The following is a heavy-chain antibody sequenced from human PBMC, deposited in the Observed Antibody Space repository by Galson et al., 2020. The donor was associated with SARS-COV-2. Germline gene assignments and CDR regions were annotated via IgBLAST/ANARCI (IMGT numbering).Heavy chain of an antibody. CDR3: ARGLFCSDGSCYSGDAFDV. Sequence: ASETLSLTCTVSGGYISSYYWSWIRQSPGGGLEWIAYIFYTGSTNYNPSLKSRVTISVDTSKNQFSMNLRSVTAADTAVYYCARGLFCSDGSCYSGDAFDVWGRGTLVTVSS. J-gene: IGHJ3*01. D-gene: IGHD2-15*01. V-gene: IGHV4-59*01. CDR1: GGYISSYY. CDR2: IFYTGST.